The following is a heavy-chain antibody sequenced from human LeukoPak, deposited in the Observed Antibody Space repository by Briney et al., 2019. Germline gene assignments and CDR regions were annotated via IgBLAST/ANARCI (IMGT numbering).Heavy chain of an antibody. J-gene: IGHJ3*02. CDR2: IYPGDSDT. CDR1: GYSFTSYW. Sequence: GESLKISCKGSGYSFTSYWIGWVRQMPGKGLEWMGIIYPGDSDTRYSPSFQGQVTISAEKSISTAYLQWSSLKASDTAMYYSAGGPLAYCGGDCYFGDAFDIWGQGTMVTVSS. CDR3: AGGPLAYCGGDCYFGDAFDI. D-gene: IGHD2-21*02. V-gene: IGHV5-51*01.